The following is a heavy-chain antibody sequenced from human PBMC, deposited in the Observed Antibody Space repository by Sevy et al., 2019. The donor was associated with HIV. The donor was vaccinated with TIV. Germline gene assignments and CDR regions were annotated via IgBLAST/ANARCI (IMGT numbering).Heavy chain of an antibody. D-gene: IGHD1-26*01. J-gene: IGHJ5*02. Sequence: SETLSLTCTVSGGSISSYYWSWNRQPPGKGLEWIAYIYYSGSTKYNPSLKSRVTISVDTSKNQFSLKLSSVTAADTAVYYCARHGKEDWFDPWGQGTLVTVSS. V-gene: IGHV4-59*08. CDR2: IYYSGST. CDR3: ARHGKEDWFDP. CDR1: GGSISSYY.